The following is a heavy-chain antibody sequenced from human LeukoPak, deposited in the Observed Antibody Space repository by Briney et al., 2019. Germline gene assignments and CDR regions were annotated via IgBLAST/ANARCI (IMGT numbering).Heavy chain of an antibody. CDR3: ARAHLTYYDILTGYTPYGMDV. CDR1: GGSISSYY. Sequence: SETLSLTCTVSGGSISSYYWSWIRQPPGKGLEWIWYIYYSGSTNYNPSLKSRVTISVDTSKNQFSLKLSSVTAADTAVYYCARAHLTYYDILTGYTPYGMDVWGQGTTVTVSS. CDR2: IYYSGST. V-gene: IGHV4-59*08. D-gene: IGHD3-9*01. J-gene: IGHJ6*02.